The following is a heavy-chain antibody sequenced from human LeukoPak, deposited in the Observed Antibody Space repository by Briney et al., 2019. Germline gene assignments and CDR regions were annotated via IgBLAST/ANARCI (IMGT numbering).Heavy chain of an antibody. J-gene: IGHJ6*02. CDR3: ARLSVVPAGSYYGMDV. Sequence: SETLSLTCTVSGGSISSYYWSWIRQPPGKGLEWIGYIYYSGSTNYNPSLKSRVTISVYTSKNQFSLKLSSVTAADTAVYYCARLSVVPAGSYYGMDVWGQGTTVTVSS. CDR2: IYYSGST. D-gene: IGHD2-2*01. V-gene: IGHV4-59*01. CDR1: GGSISSYY.